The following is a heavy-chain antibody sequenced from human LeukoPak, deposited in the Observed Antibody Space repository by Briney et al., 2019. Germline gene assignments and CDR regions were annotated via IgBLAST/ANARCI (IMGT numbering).Heavy chain of an antibody. Sequence: GGSLRLSCAASGFTFSSYAMHWVRQAPGKGLEWVAVISYDGSNKYYADSVKGRFTISRDNSKNTLYLQMNSLRAEDTAVYYCARLTAGWLQLNYYYYYMDVWGKGTTVTISS. J-gene: IGHJ6*03. CDR1: GFTFSSYA. CDR2: ISYDGSNK. D-gene: IGHD5-24*01. CDR3: ARLTAGWLQLNYYYYYMDV. V-gene: IGHV3-30*04.